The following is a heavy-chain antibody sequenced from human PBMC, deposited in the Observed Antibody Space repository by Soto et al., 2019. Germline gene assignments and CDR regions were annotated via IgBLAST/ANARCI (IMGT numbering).Heavy chain of an antibody. J-gene: IGHJ5*02. CDR1: GYTFTSYY. CDR3: ARARLEWLPMGWFDP. D-gene: IGHD3-3*01. V-gene: IGHV1-46*01. Sequence: GASVKVSCKASGYTFTSYYMHWVRQAPGQGLEWMGIINPSGGSTSYAQKFQGRVTMTRDTSTSTVYMELSSLRSEDTAVYYCARARLEWLPMGWFDPWGQGTLVTVSS. CDR2: INPSGGST.